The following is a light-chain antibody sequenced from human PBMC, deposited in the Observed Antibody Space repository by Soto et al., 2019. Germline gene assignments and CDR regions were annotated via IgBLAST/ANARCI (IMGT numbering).Light chain of an antibody. Sequence: ETVITQSPATLSLSPGERATLSCMASQTVRSNLAWYQKKPGQSPRLLIYGASNRATGIPDRFSGSGSGTDFTLTIRRLQSEDSALYYCQKYENWLELTFGGGNKGDIK. CDR1: QTVRSN. CDR3: QKYENWLELT. J-gene: IGKJ4*01. V-gene: IGKV3-15*01. CDR2: GAS.